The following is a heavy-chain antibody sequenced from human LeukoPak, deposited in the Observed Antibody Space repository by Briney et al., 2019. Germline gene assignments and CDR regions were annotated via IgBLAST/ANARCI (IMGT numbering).Heavy chain of an antibody. D-gene: IGHD3-3*01. Sequence: ASVKVSRKASGYTPTGYYMHWVRQAPGQGLEWMGWINPNSGGTNYAQTFQGRVTMTRDTSISTAYMELSRLRSDDTAVYYCAREPAGGFWSGYDHYYYFDYWGQGTLVTVSS. J-gene: IGHJ4*02. CDR3: AREPAGGFWSGYDHYYYFDY. CDR1: GYTPTGYY. V-gene: IGHV1-2*02. CDR2: INPNSGGT.